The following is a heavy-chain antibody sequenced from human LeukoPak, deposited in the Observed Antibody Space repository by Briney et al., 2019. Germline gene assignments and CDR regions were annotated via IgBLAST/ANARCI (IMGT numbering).Heavy chain of an antibody. CDR3: GSGTKIFDF. J-gene: IGHJ4*02. Sequence: GGSLRLSCAASGLTFSSSWMHWVRQAPGKGLVWVSRIASDGRHTRYADSVKGRFTISRDNANHTLYQQTNSLRGEDTAVCYCGSGTKIFDFCGQGTLVIVSS. V-gene: IGHV3-74*01. D-gene: IGHD2-2*01. CDR2: IASDGRHT. CDR1: GLTFSSSW.